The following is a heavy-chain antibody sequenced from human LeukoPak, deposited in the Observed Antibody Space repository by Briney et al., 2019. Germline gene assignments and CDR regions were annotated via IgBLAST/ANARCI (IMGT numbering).Heavy chain of an antibody. D-gene: IGHD1-26*01. V-gene: IGHV4-34*01. Sequence: SETLSLTCAVYGGSFSGYYWSWIRQPPGKGLEWIGEINHSGSTNYNPSLKSRVTISVDTSKNQFSLKLSSVTAADAAVHYCARGTSGANWFDPWGQGTLVTVSS. J-gene: IGHJ5*02. CDR1: GGSFSGYY. CDR2: INHSGST. CDR3: ARGTSGANWFDP.